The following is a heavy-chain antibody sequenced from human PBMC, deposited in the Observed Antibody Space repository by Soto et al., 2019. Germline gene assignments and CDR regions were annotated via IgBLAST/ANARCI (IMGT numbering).Heavy chain of an antibody. CDR1: VYSFISYW. D-gene: IGHD3-22*01. Sequence: GESLKISCKGSVYSFISYWIGWVRQMPGKVLELMGIIYAGDSEIRYSPSFQGQVTISVDRAMSTAYLQWRSLKASGTAMYYCSRHTSDRYGPDFWGQGTLVTVSS. V-gene: IGHV5-51*01. J-gene: IGHJ4*02. CDR2: IYAGDSEI. CDR3: SRHTSDRYGPDF.